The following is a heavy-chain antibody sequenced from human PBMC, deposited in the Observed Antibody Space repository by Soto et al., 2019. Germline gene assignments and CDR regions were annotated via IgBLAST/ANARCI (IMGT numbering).Heavy chain of an antibody. CDR1: GYYISHGNSS. CDR3: PRGSGSYYTHIEY. CDR2: LYHTGST. D-gene: IGHD3-3*01. Sequence: TLSLTGGVSGYYISHGNSSLTWIRQTPGKGLEWIGYLYHTGSTYDNPSLKSRVTISGGRAKNQFSLKLSAVTAADTAANYCPRGSGSYYTHIEYLGQGTLVSV. J-gene: IGHJ4*02. V-gene: IGHV4-30-2*01.